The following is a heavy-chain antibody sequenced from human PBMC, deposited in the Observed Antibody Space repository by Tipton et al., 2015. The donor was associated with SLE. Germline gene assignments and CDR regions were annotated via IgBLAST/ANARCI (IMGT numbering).Heavy chain of an antibody. CDR1: GFTFSSYA. CDR2: ISYDGSNK. CDR3: AREGSAWTT. J-gene: IGHJ4*02. Sequence: SLRLSCAASGFTFSSYAMHWVRQAPGKGLEWVAVISYDGSNKYYADSVKGRFTISRDNSKNTLYLQMNSLRAEDTAVYHCAREGSAWTTWGQGTLVTVSS. D-gene: IGHD1-1*01. V-gene: IGHV3-30*04.